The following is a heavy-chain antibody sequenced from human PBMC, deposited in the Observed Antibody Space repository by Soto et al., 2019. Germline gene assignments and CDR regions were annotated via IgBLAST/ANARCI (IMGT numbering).Heavy chain of an antibody. J-gene: IGHJ6*02. D-gene: IGHD3-9*01. CDR3: ARDGYPKLRYFDWLSNNYYYGMDV. CDR1: GYTFTGYY. Sequence: ASLKVSCKASGYTFTGYYMHWLRQTPGQGLEWMGWINPNSGGTNYAQKFQGRVTMTRDTSISTAYMELSRLRSDDTAVYYCARDGYPKLRYFDWLSNNYYYGMDVWGQGTTVTVSS. CDR2: INPNSGGT. V-gene: IGHV1-2*02.